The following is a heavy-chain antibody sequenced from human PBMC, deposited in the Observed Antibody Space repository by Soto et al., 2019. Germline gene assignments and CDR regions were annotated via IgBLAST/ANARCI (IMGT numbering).Heavy chain of an antibody. Sequence: QVQLVQSGAEVKKPGASVKVSCKASGYTFTSYAMHWVRQAPGQRLERMGWINAGNGNTKYSQKFQGRVTITRDTSASTAYRELSSLRSEDTAVYYCAGGGAAIFGVVMAPFDYWGQGTLVTVSS. J-gene: IGHJ4*02. CDR2: INAGNGNT. D-gene: IGHD3-3*01. CDR1: GYTFTSYA. V-gene: IGHV1-3*01. CDR3: AGGGAAIFGVVMAPFDY.